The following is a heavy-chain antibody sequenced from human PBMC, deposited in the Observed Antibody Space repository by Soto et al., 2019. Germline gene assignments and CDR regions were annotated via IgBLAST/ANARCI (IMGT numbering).Heavy chain of an antibody. J-gene: IGHJ4*02. D-gene: IGHD3-16*02. V-gene: IGHV3-48*02. CDR3: ARDSAVYDYVWGSYRHYFDY. CDR2: ISSSSSTI. CDR1: GFTFSSYS. Sequence: GGSLRLSCAASGFTFSSYSMNWVRQAPGKGLEWVSYISSSSSTIYYADSVKGRFTISRDNAKNSRYLQMNSLRDEDTAVYYCARDSAVYDYVWGSYRHYFDYWGQGTLVTVSS.